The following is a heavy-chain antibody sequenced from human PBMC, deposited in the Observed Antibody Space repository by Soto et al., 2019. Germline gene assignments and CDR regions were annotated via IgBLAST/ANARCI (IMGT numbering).Heavy chain of an antibody. CDR3: ARASDCTNGVCLIDYPLAKNNYGMDV. J-gene: IGHJ6*04. Sequence: SVKVSCKASGGTFSSYAISWVRQAPGQGLEWMGGIVPIFGTANYAQKFQGRVTIPADKSTSTAYMEQSSLRAEDTAVYYCARASDCTNGVCLIDYPLAKNNYGMDVWREETTVNVSS. CDR2: IVPIFGTA. V-gene: IGHV1-69*06. CDR1: GGTFSSYA. D-gene: IGHD2-8*01.